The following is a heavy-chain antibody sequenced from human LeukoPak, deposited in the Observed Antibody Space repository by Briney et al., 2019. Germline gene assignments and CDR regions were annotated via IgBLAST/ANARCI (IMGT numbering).Heavy chain of an antibody. CDR3: ARGSPGYSSSYFDY. D-gene: IGHD6-13*01. CDR2: IKSDGSST. J-gene: IGHJ4*02. CDR1: GFTFSSYW. Sequence: PGGSLRLSCAAAGFTFSSYWMHWVRQAPGEGLVWVLRIKSDGSSTYYADSVKGRFTIYRDNAKNTLYLQMDSLRAEDTAVYYCARGSPGYSSSYFDYWGQGTLVTVSS. V-gene: IGHV3-74*01.